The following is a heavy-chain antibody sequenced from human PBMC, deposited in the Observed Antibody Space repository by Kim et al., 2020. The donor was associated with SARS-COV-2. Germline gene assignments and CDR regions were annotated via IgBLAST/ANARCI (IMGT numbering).Heavy chain of an antibody. CDR3: ARDYYDILTGYYQGFDP. J-gene: IGHJ5*02. D-gene: IGHD3-9*01. CDR1: GFTFSSYS. Sequence: GGSLRLSCAASGFTFSSYSMNWVRQAPGKGLEWVSSISSSSSYIYYADSVKGRFTISRDNAKNSLYLQMNSVRAEDTAVYYCARDYYDILTGYYQGFDPWGQGTLVTVSS. V-gene: IGHV3-21*01. CDR2: ISSSSSYI.